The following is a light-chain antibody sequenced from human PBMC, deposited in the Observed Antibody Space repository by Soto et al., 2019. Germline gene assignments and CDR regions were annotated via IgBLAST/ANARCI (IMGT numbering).Light chain of an antibody. CDR1: SSNIGSNT. J-gene: IGLJ1*01. Sequence: QPVLTQPPSASGTPGQRVTISCSGSSSNIGSNTVNWYQQLPETAPKLLIQSNDQRPSGVPDRFSGSKSGTSASLAISGLQSEDEADYYCAAWDDSLNAYVFGTGTKVTVL. CDR2: SND. V-gene: IGLV1-44*01. CDR3: AAWDDSLNAYV.